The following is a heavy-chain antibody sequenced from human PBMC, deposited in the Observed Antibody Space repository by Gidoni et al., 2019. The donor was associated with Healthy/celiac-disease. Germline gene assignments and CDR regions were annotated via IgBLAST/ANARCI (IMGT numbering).Heavy chain of an antibody. CDR2: IYWDDDK. J-gene: IGHJ5*02. CDR1: GFSPITSGVG. V-gene: IGHV2-5*02. D-gene: IGHD6-13*01. CDR3: AHSAAAGYFDWFDP. Sequence: QITLKESGPTLVKPTQPLTLTCTFSGFSPITSGVGVGWIRQPPGKALEWLALIYWDDDKRYSPSLKSRLTITKDTSKNQVVLTMTNMDPVDTATYYCAHSAAAGYFDWFDPWGQGTLVTVSS.